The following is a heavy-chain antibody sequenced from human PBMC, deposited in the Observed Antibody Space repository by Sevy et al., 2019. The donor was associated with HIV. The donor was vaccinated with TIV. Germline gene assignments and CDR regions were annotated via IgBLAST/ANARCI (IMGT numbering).Heavy chain of an antibody. J-gene: IGHJ4*02. CDR3: ARLVSCGGDCYYLDS. D-gene: IGHD2-21*02. Sequence: GGSLRLSCAASGFTFSNYEMHWVRQAPGKGLDWVAVISHDERYKNYAESVKVRFTISRDNFKNTLFLQMDSLRPEDTAEYFCARLVSCGGDCYYLDSWGQGALVTVSS. CDR2: ISHDERYK. V-gene: IGHV3-30*04. CDR1: GFTFSNYE.